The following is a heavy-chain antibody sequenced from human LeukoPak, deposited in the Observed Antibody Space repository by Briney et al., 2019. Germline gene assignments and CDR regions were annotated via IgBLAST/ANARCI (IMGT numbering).Heavy chain of an antibody. J-gene: IGHJ4*02. CDR2: ISYDGSNK. CDR1: GFTFSSYG. CDR3: AKESFDY. V-gene: IGHV3-30*18. Sequence: PGESLRLSCAASGFTFSSYGMHWVRQAPGKGLEWVAVISYDGSNKYYADSVKGRFTISRDNSKNTLYLQMNSLRAEDTAVYYCAKESFDYWGQGTLVTVSS.